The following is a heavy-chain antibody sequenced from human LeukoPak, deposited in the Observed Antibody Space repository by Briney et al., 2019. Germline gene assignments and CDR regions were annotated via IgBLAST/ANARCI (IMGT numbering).Heavy chain of an antibody. CDR3: ARWPLTNLSFDV. V-gene: IGHV4-59*01. J-gene: IGHJ3*01. D-gene: IGHD3-9*01. CDR1: GGSITNYY. CDR2: IYSSGSA. Sequence: SETLSLTCTVSGGSITNYYWSWIRQPPGKGLEWVAYIYSSGSAIYNPSLRSRVTISVDTSKNQFSLKLTSVTAADTAVYFCARWPLTNLSFDVWGQGTMVTVSS.